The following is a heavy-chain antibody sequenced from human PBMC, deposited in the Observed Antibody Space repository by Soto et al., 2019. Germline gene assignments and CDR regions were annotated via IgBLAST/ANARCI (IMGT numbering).Heavy chain of an antibody. CDR3: GRGRSGQIVVFY. CDR1: GYTFTGHY. D-gene: IGHD1-26*01. V-gene: IGHV1-2*02. CDR2: IGPESGTT. Sequence: ASMKVSCKASGYTFTGHYIHWVRQAPEQGPEWMGEIGPESGTTRYAQKFQGRVTMTRDTSITTVYVELKNLSPGDTAVYYCGRGRSGQIVVFYWGQGTPVTVSS. J-gene: IGHJ4*02.